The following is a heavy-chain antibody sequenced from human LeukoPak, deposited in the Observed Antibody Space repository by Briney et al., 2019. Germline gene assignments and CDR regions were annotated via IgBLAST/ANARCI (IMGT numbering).Heavy chain of an antibody. J-gene: IGHJ4*02. CDR2: IKYDGHEE. V-gene: IGHV3-7*01. CDR1: GVTFSDYW. D-gene: IGHD6-13*01. Sequence: GGSLRLSCAATGVTFSDYWMSLMRQAPGKGLEWVANIKYDGHEEYYVDSVKGRFTISRDNAKNSLYLQLNSLRVEDTAVYYCKSGGAAPGSFDNWGQGTLVTVSS. CDR3: KSGGAAPGSFDN.